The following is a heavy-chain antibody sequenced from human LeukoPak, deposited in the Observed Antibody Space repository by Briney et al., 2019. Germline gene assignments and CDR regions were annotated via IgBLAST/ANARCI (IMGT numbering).Heavy chain of an antibody. J-gene: IGHJ6*03. CDR2: IKEDGSET. Sequence: GGSLRLSCAASGFTFSTYWMCWVRQAPGKGLEWVAHIKEDGSETNYVESVKGRFFISRDNAKNSQRLQMNSLRVEDSAVYYCARCEGFYDYFSGNPTYYFYMDVWGKGTTVTVSS. CDR3: ARCEGFYDYFSGNPTYYFYMDV. D-gene: IGHD3-16*01. CDR1: GFTFSTYW. V-gene: IGHV3-7*01.